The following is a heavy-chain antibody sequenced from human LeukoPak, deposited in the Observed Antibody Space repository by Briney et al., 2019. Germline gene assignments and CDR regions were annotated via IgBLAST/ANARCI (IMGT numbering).Heavy chain of an antibody. V-gene: IGHV4-4*07. CDR1: GGSISSYY. CDR2: IYTSGST. J-gene: IGHJ4*02. D-gene: IGHD3-3*01. Sequence: SETLSLTCTVSGGSISSYYWSWIRQPAGKGLEWIGRIYTSGSTNYNPSLKSRVTMSVDTSKNRFSLKLSSVTAADTAVYYCARSLFDDFWSGYAIYFDYWGQGTLVTVSS. CDR3: ARSLFDDFWSGYAIYFDY.